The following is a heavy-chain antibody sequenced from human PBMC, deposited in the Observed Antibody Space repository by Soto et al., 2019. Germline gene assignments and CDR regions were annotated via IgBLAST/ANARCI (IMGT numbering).Heavy chain of an antibody. CDR2: IYPGDSDT. CDR3: ARAPYYDILTGYCYFDY. J-gene: IGHJ4*02. CDR1: GYSFTSYW. V-gene: IGHV5-51*01. D-gene: IGHD3-9*01. Sequence: PGESLKISCKGSGYSFTSYWIGWVRQMPGKGLEWMGIIYPGDSDTRYSPSFQGQVTISADKSISTAYLQWSSLKASDTAMYYCARAPYYDILTGYCYFDYWGQGTLVTAPQ.